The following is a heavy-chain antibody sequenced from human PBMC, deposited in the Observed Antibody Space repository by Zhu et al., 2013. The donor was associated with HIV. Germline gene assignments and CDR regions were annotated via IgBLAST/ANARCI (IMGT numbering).Heavy chain of an antibody. J-gene: IGHJ6*02. CDR3: AADRIGMVRGVIITVHYGMDV. D-gene: IGHD3-10*01. CDR1: GFTFTSSA. V-gene: IGHV1-58*01. CDR2: IVVGSGNT. Sequence: QMQLVQSGPEVKKPGTSVKVSCKASGFTFTSSAVQWVRQARGQRLEWIGWIVVGSGNTNYAQKFQERVTITRDMSTSTAYMELSSLRSEDTAVYYCAADRIGMVRGVIITVHYGMDVWGQGTTVTVSS.